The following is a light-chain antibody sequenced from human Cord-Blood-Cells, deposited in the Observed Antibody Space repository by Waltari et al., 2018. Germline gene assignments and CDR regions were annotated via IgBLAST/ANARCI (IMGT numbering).Light chain of an antibody. CDR3: CSFAGSSTYV. CDR2: EGS. V-gene: IGLV2-23*01. CDR1: SSDGGRYNL. Sequence: QSALTQPASASGSPGQSITISCTGNSSDGGRYNLVPWYQQHPGKAPNLIVYEGSKRPSGVSKRFSGSKSGNTASLTISGLQAEDEADYYCCSFAGSSTYVFGTGTKVTVL. J-gene: IGLJ1*01.